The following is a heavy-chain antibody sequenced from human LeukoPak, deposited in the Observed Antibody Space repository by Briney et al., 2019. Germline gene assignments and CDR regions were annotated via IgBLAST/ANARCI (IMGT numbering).Heavy chain of an antibody. CDR3: ARQDYGSGRNFDY. Sequence: PSETLSLTCTVSGGSTSSYYWSWIRQPPGKGLEWIGYIYTSGSTNYNPSLKSRVTISVDTSKNQFSLKLSSVTAADTAVYYCARQDYGSGRNFDYWGQGTLVTVSS. J-gene: IGHJ4*02. D-gene: IGHD3-10*01. CDR1: GGSTSSYY. CDR2: IYTSGST. V-gene: IGHV4-4*09.